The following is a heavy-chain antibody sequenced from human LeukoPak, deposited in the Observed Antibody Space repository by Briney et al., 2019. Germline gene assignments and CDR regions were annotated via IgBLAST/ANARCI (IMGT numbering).Heavy chain of an antibody. Sequence: TGGSLRLSCVASGLSVSSNYMSWVRQAPGKGLEWFSAISPSGPDTYYADSVKGRFTISRDNSKNTLYLQMSSLRADDSAVYYCAKRGGYETMAAFDYWGQGTLVTVSS. J-gene: IGHJ4*02. CDR2: ISPSGPDT. V-gene: IGHV3-23*01. CDR3: AKRGGYETMAAFDY. CDR1: GLSVSSNY. D-gene: IGHD3-10*01.